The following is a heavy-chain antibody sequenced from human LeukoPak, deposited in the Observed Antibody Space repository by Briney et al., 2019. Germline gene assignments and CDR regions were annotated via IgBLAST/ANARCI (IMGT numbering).Heavy chain of an antibody. Sequence: KPSETLSLTCTVSGGSISSYYWSWIRQPPGKGLEWIGYIYYSGSTNYNSSLKSRVTISVDTSKNQFSLKLSSVTAADTAVYYCARGVVVPAAIPLFAFDIWGQGTMVTVSS. CDR3: ARGVVVPAAIPLFAFDI. CDR2: IYYSGST. J-gene: IGHJ3*02. D-gene: IGHD2-2*01. CDR1: GGSISSYY. V-gene: IGHV4-59*08.